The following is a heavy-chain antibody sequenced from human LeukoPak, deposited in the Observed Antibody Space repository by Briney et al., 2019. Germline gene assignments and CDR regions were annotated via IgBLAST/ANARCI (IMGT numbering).Heavy chain of an antibody. CDR2: INAGNGNT. J-gene: IGHJ6*01. Sequence: ASVKVSCKASGYTFTSYAMHWVRQAPGQRLEWMGWINAGNGNTKYSQKFQGRVTITRDTSASTAYMGLSSLRSEDTAVYYCASYSGTGHYYYGMDVWGQGTTVTVSS. D-gene: IGHD1-1*01. V-gene: IGHV1-3*01. CDR1: GYTFTSYA. CDR3: ASYSGTGHYYYGMDV.